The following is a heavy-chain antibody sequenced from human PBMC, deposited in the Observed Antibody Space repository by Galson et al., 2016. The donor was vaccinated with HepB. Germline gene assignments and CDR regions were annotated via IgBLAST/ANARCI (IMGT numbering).Heavy chain of an antibody. J-gene: IGHJ6*02. D-gene: IGHD1/OR15-1a*01. V-gene: IGHV6-1*01. CDR2: TYYRSKWYN. CDR1: GDSVSSNSAA. Sequence: CAISGDSVSSNSAAWNWIRQSPSRGLEWLGRTYYRSKWYNDYAVSVKSRIIVNPDTSKNQFSLQLNSVTPEDTAVYYCVEQRKGAPYGMDVWGQETLVTVSS. CDR3: VEQRKGAPYGMDV.